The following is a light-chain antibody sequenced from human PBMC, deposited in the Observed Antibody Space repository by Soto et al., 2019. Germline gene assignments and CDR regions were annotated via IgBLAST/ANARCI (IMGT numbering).Light chain of an antibody. V-gene: IGLV2-8*01. J-gene: IGLJ1*01. CDR3: RSYAGHNNYV. CDR1: SSDVGAFDS. CDR2: EVS. Sequence: QSALTQPPSASGSLGQSVTISRIGSSSDVGAFDSVSWYQQHPHKAPQIIIYEVSKRPSGVPDRFSGSKSGNTASLTVSGLQADDEADYFCRSYAGHNNYVFGPRTKLTVL.